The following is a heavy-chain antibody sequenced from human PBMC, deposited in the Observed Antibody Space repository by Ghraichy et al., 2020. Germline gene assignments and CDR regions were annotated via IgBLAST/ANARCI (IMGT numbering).Heavy chain of an antibody. CDR3: AQSYSSSWPYWFFDV. CDR1: DFSLNTRGVG. D-gene: IGHD6-13*01. Sequence: SGPTLVKPTQTLTLTCTFSDFSLNTRGVGVGWLRQPPGKALEWLASIYWDGDERYSTSLRTRLTITKDTSKNQVVLTVTNMDPVDTATYYCAQSYSSSWPYWFFDVWGRGTLVTVSS. J-gene: IGHJ2*01. V-gene: IGHV2-5*02. CDR2: IYWDGDE.